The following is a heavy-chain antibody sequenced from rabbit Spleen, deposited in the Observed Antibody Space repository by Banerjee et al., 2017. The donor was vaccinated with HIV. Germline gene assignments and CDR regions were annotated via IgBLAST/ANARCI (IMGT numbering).Heavy chain of an antibody. CDR1: GFTLSSYY. J-gene: IGHJ4*01. D-gene: IGHD8-1*01. CDR3: ARDAGSYDYIDVYFNL. V-gene: IGHV1S40*01. CDR2: IDTNDGDT. Sequence: QSLEESGGDLVKPGASLKLSCKASGFTLSSYYMNWVRQAPGKGLEWIACIDTNDGDTDYANWPKGRFTISKTSSTTVTLQMTSLTAADTATYFCARDAGSYDYIDVYFNLWGQGTLVTVS.